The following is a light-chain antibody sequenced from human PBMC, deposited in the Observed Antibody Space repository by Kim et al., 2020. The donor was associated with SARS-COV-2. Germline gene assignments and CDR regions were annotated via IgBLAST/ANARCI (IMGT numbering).Light chain of an antibody. V-gene: IGLV2-14*03. J-gene: IGLJ1*01. CDR2: DVS. CDR1: SSDVGGYNY. Sequence: QSITISCTGTSSDVGGYNYVSWYQQHPGKAPKLMIYDVSNRPSGVSNRFSGPKSGNTASLTISGLQAEDEADYYCSSYTSSSTPYVFGTGTKVTVL. CDR3: SSYTSSSTPYV.